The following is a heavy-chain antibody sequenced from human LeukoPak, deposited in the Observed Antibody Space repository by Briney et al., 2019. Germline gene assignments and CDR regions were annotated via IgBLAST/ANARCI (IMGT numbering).Heavy chain of an antibody. Sequence: TGGSLRLSCAASGFTFDDYAMHWVRQAPGKGLEWVSLISGDGGSTYYADSVKGRFTISRDNSKNSLYLRMNSLRTEDTALYYCAKDRRGDDSSGYYYFDYWGQGTLVTVSS. CDR3: AKDRRGDDSSGYYYFDY. CDR1: GFTFDDYA. D-gene: IGHD3-22*01. V-gene: IGHV3-43*02. CDR2: ISGDGGST. J-gene: IGHJ4*02.